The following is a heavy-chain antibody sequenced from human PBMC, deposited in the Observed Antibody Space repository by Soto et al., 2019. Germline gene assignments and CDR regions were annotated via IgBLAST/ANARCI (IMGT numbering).Heavy chain of an antibody. CDR1: GGSISTYY. V-gene: IGHV4-59*01. J-gene: IGHJ6*01. D-gene: IGHD2-21*02. CDR2: IYYSGST. Sequence: PSGALSVTCTVSGGSISTYYWSWIRQPPGKRLEWIGYIYYSGSTNYNPSLKSRVTISVDTSKNQFSLKLSSVTAADTAVYYCASTYCGGDCYQDYYYGMDVWGQGTTVTVSS. CDR3: ASTYCGGDCYQDYYYGMDV.